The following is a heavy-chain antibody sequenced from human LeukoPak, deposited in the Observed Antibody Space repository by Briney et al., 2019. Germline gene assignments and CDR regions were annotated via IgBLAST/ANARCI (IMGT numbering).Heavy chain of an antibody. Sequence: GGSLRLSCVVSGFTFDDYGMSWVRQAPGKGLEWVSGINWNGGSTGYADSVKGRFTISRDNAKNSLYLQMSSLRAEDTALYYCATPPHGGNTGGAFDIWGQGTMVTVSS. D-gene: IGHD4-23*01. J-gene: IGHJ3*02. V-gene: IGHV3-20*04. CDR3: ATPPHGGNTGGAFDI. CDR1: GFTFDDYG. CDR2: INWNGGST.